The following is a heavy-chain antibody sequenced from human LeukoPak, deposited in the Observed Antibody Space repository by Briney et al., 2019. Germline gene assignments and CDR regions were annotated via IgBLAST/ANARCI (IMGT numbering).Heavy chain of an antibody. CDR1: GFTFSSYA. CDR2: LSGSGDST. D-gene: IGHD6-19*01. Sequence: GGSLRLSCAASGFTFSSYAMSWVRQAPGKGLEWVSALSGSGDSTYYADSVKGRFTISRDNSRNTLYLQMISLRAEDTAVYYCAKDLRSIAVAGTLDYWGQGTLVTVSS. CDR3: AKDLRSIAVAGTLDY. J-gene: IGHJ4*02. V-gene: IGHV3-23*01.